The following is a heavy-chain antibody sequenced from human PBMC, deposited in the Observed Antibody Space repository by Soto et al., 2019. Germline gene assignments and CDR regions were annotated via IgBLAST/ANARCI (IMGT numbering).Heavy chain of an antibody. CDR1: GLTFSSYA. J-gene: IGHJ6*02. V-gene: IGHV3-23*01. CDR3: AKDRIVYGMDV. D-gene: IGHD3-22*01. Sequence: GGSLKLSCAASGLTFSSYAMSWVGQAPGKGLEWVSAISGSGGSTYYADSVKGRFTISRDNSKNTLYLQMNSLRAEDTAVYYCAKDRIVYGMDVWGQGTTVTVSS. CDR2: ISGSGGST.